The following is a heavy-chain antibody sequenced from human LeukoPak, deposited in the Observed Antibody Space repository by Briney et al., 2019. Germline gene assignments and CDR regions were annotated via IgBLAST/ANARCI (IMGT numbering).Heavy chain of an antibody. CDR2: INPNSGGT. CDR3: ARTTVVVPAAVYYMDV. D-gene: IGHD2-2*01. J-gene: IGHJ6*03. Sequence: ASVKVSCKASGYTFTGYYIHWVRQAPGHGLEWMGWINPNSGGTKYAQKFQGRVTMARDTSISTPYMGLSRLRSDDTAVYYCARTTVVVPAAVYYMDVWGKGTTVTVSS. V-gene: IGHV1-2*02. CDR1: GYTFTGYY.